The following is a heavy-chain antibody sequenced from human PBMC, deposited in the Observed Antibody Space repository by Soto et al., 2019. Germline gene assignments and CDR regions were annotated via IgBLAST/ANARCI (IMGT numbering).Heavy chain of an antibody. CDR2: IYYSGTT. Sequence: SETLSLTCSVSGDSITSNSYFWAWIRQPPGKGLEWIGSIYYSGTTYYNPSLRSRVTISVDRSKNQFSLKLSSVTAADTAVYYCAREGSAPYYYYGMDVWGQGTTVTVSS. V-gene: IGHV4-39*07. J-gene: IGHJ6*02. D-gene: IGHD3-10*01. CDR3: AREGSAPYYYYGMDV. CDR1: GDSITSNSYF.